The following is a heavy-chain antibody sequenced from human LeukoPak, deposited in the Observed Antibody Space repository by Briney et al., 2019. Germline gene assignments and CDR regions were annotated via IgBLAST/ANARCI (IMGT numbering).Heavy chain of an antibody. D-gene: IGHD3-10*01. Sequence: ASVKVSCKASGYTFTSYYMHWVRQAPGQGLEWMGIINPSGGSTSYAQKFQGRVTMTRDTSTSTVYMELRSLRSEGTAVYYCARDHEYYYGSGSYYPGGCDYWGQGTLVTVSS. CDR3: ARDHEYYYGSGSYYPGGCDY. J-gene: IGHJ4*02. CDR2: INPSGGST. V-gene: IGHV1-46*01. CDR1: GYTFTSYY.